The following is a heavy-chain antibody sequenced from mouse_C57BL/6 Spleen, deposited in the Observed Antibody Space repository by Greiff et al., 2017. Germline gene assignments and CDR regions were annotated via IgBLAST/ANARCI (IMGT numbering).Heavy chain of an antibody. J-gene: IGHJ4*01. CDR2: ISSGGSYT. CDR3: ARLYGSSRYYAMDY. CDR1: GFTFSSYG. D-gene: IGHD1-1*01. Sequence: EVQLVESGGDLVKPGGSLKLSCAASGFTFSSYGMSWVRQTPDKRLEWVATISSGGSYTYYPDSVKGRFTISRDNAKNTLYLQMSSLKSEDTAMSYCARLYGSSRYYAMDYWGQGTSVTVSS. V-gene: IGHV5-6*01.